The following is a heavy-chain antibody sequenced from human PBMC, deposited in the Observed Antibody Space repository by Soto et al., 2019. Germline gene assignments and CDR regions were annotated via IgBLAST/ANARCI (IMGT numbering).Heavy chain of an antibody. D-gene: IGHD6-13*01. Sequence: EVQLVESGGGLVQPGGSLRLSCAASGFTVSSNYMSWVRQAPGKGLEWVSVIYSGGSTYYADSVKGRFTISRHNSKSTLYLQMNSLRAEDTAVYCCARGIAAAGTEYFQHWGQGTLVTVSS. V-gene: IGHV3-53*04. J-gene: IGHJ1*01. CDR1: GFTVSSNY. CDR3: ARGIAAAGTEYFQH. CDR2: IYSGGST.